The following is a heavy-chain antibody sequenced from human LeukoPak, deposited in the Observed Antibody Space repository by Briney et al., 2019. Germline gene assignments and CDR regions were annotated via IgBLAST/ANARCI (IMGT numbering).Heavy chain of an antibody. CDR1: GFTFSNAW. CDR3: TTDRLRVAATVKYYFDY. D-gene: IGHD2-15*01. CDR2: IKSKTDGVTT. Sequence: PGGSLRLSCAASGFTFSNAWMSWVRQAPGKGLEWVGRIKSKTDGVTTDYAAPVKGRFTISRDDSKNTLYLQMNSLKTEDTAVYYCTTDRLRVAATVKYYFDYWGQGTLVTVSS. J-gene: IGHJ4*02. V-gene: IGHV3-15*01.